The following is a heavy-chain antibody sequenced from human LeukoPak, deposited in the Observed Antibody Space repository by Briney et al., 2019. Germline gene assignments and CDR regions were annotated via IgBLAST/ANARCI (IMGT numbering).Heavy chain of an antibody. Sequence: PGGSLRLSYAASGFTFSSYAMSWVRQAPGKGLEWVSAISGSGGSTYYADSVKGRFTISRDNSKNTLYLQMNSLRAEDTAVYHCAKNFPYGDYLFDYWGQGTLVTVSS. CDR1: GFTFSSYA. D-gene: IGHD4-17*01. CDR3: AKNFPYGDYLFDY. V-gene: IGHV3-23*01. J-gene: IGHJ4*02. CDR2: ISGSGGST.